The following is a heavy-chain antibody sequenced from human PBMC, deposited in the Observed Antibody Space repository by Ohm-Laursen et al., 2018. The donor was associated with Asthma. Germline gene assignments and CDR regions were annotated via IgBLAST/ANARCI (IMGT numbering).Heavy chain of an antibody. CDR2: INPSGGST. D-gene: IGHD2-2*01. CDR3: ARAYCRSTSCYDY. V-gene: IGHV1-46*01. Sequence: SVKVSCKASGYTFTSFYMHWLRQAPGQGLEWMGIINPSGGSTSYAQKFQDRVTMTRDTSTSTVYMDLSSLSSEDTAVYYCARAYCRSTSCYDYWGQGSLVTVSS. CDR1: GYTFTSFY. J-gene: IGHJ4*02.